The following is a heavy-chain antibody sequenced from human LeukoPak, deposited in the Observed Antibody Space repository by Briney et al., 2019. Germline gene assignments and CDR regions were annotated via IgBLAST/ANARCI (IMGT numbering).Heavy chain of an antibody. Sequence: SETLSLTCAVYGGSFSAYYWSWIRQPPVKGLEWIGEINHSGSTNYNPSLKSRVAISVDTSRNQFSLRLSSVTAADTAVCYCARGQRITMTDWGQGTLVTVSS. V-gene: IGHV4-34*01. CDR2: INHSGST. CDR3: ARGQRITMTD. J-gene: IGHJ4*02. CDR1: GGSFSAYY. D-gene: IGHD3-22*01.